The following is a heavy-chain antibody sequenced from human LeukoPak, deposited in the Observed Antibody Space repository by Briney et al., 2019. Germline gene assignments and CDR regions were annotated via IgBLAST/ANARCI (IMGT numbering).Heavy chain of an antibody. Sequence: PGGSLRLSCAASGFTVNSNYMSWVRRAPGKGLEWVSVIYSGGSTHYADSLEGRITISRDNSKNTLNLQMNSLRAEDTAVYYCARGGSYPNDPFDIWGQGTMVTVSS. D-gene: IGHD1-26*01. CDR2: IYSGGST. CDR3: ARGGSYPNDPFDI. V-gene: IGHV3-53*01. CDR1: GFTVNSNY. J-gene: IGHJ3*02.